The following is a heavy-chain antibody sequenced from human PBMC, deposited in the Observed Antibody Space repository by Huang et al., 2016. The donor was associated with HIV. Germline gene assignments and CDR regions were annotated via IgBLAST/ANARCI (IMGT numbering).Heavy chain of an antibody. J-gene: IGHJ4*02. Sequence: EVLLVESGGGLVKPGGSLRLSCVASGIPLGSFNLNWVRQAPGKGLEGGSSSSSSSSYIHYADSLKGRFTISRDNAGNSMYLQMNSLRVEDTAVYYCTRDQGQQLPPLAYWGQGTLVTVSS. CDR1: GIPLGSFN. V-gene: IGHV3-21*01. CDR3: TRDQGQQLPPLAY. CDR2: SSSSSSYI. D-gene: IGHD6-13*01.